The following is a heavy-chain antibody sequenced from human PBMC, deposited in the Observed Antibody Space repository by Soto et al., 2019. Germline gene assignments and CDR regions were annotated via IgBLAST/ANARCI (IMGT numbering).Heavy chain of an antibody. V-gene: IGHV4-4*07. J-gene: IGHJ4*02. CDR2: IYASGTT. CDR3: ARESRSELGTVEY. Sequence: QVRLQESGPGLVKPSETLSLTCTVSGASISNYYWSWIRQPAGKGLECLGRIYASGTTTYNPSLRSRVTMSVDTSKNQFSIHLTSVTAADTAVYYCARESRSELGTVEYWGQGTLVTVSS. D-gene: IGHD1-1*01. CDR1: GASISNYY.